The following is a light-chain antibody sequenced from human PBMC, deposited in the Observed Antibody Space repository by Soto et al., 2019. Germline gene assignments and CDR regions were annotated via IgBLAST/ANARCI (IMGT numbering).Light chain of an antibody. CDR3: SSYTTSNTWL. V-gene: IGLV2-14*01. CDR2: EVS. CDR1: TSDVGGFDS. Sequence: QSALTQPASVSGSPGQSITISCTATTSDVGGFDSVSWYQQHPGIAPRVIIYEVSNRPSGVSYRFSGSKSANTASLTISGLQADDEADYYCSSYTTSNTWLFGGGTKVTVL. J-gene: IGLJ3*02.